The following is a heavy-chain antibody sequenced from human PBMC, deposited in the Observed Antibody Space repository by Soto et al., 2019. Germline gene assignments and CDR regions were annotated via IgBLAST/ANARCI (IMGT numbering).Heavy chain of an antibody. CDR1: GFTFTTDA. Sequence: GGSLRLSCATSGFTFTTDAMSWVRQAPGKGLEWGSAVSGSGGGTYYAESGRGRFTVSRDISMNTLYLQINGRRADDTATYSCAKGGLLYATSFLDYWGQGTLVTVSS. CDR3: AKGGLLYATSFLDY. CDR2: VSGSGGGT. D-gene: IGHD2-8*01. J-gene: IGHJ4*02. V-gene: IGHV3-23*01.